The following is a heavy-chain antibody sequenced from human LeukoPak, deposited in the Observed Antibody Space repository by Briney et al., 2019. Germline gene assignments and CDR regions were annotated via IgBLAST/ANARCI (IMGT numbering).Heavy chain of an antibody. Sequence: GGSLRLSCAASGFTFSSYAMSWVRQAPGKGLEWVSAISGSGGSTYYADSVKGRFTISRDNAKNSLYLQMNSLRAEDTAVYYCARDGYYYGSGSWANWFDPWGQGTLVTVSS. CDR1: GFTFSSYA. J-gene: IGHJ5*02. V-gene: IGHV3-23*01. CDR2: ISGSGGST. CDR3: ARDGYYYGSGSWANWFDP. D-gene: IGHD3-10*01.